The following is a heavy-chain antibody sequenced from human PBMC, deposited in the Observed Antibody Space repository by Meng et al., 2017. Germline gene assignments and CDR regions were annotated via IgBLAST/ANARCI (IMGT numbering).Heavy chain of an antibody. Sequence: GSLRLSCTVSGGSVSSGSYYWSWIRQPPGKGLEWIGYIYYSGSTNYNPSLKSRVTISVDTSKNQFSLKLSSVTAADTAVYYCARASSYYGSGSYYNDNDAFDIWGQGTMVTVSS. J-gene: IGHJ3*02. D-gene: IGHD3-10*01. V-gene: IGHV4-61*01. CDR1: GGSVSSGSYY. CDR2: IYYSGST. CDR3: ARASSYYGSGSYYNDNDAFDI.